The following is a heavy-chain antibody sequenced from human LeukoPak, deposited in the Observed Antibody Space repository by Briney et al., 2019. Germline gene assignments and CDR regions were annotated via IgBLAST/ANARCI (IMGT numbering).Heavy chain of an antibody. J-gene: IGHJ4*02. D-gene: IGHD3-22*01. V-gene: IGHV5-51*01. CDR1: GYSFTSYW. CDR3: ARLHYDSSGYYYDFFDY. Sequence: GESLKISCKGSGYSFTSYWIGWVRQMPGKGLEWMGIIYPGDSETRYSPSFQGQVTISADKSISTAYLQWSSLKASDTAMYYCARLHYDSSGYYYDFFDYWGQGTLVTVSS. CDR2: IYPGDSET.